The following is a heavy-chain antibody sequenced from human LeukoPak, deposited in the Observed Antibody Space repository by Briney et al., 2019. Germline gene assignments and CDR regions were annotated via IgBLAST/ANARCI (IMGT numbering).Heavy chain of an antibody. CDR2: ISWDGGST. CDR3: AKGVHAAAGDFDY. D-gene: IGHD6-13*01. Sequence: PGGSLRLSCAASGFTFDDYTMHWVRQAPGKGLEWVSLISWDGGSTYYADSVKGRFTISRDNSKNTLYLQMNSLRAEDTAVYYCAKGVHAAAGDFDYWGQGTLVTVSS. V-gene: IGHV3-43*01. J-gene: IGHJ4*02. CDR1: GFTFDDYT.